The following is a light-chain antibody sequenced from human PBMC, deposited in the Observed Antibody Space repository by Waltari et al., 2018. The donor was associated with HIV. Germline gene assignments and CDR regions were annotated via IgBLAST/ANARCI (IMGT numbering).Light chain of an antibody. J-gene: IGLJ3*02. CDR2: DGK. CDR3: QVWDRGSDHWV. V-gene: IGLV3-21*04. CDR1: NIGGKS. Sequence: SYVLTPPPPVSVAPGETARITCGGDNIGGKSVRWYQQKPGQAPVLLIFDGKDRPPGIPGRFSGSNSGNTATLTISRVEAGDEADYYCQVWDRGSDHWVFGGGTKLPVL.